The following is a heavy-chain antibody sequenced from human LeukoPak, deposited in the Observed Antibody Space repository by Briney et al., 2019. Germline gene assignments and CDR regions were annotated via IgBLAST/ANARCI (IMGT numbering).Heavy chain of an antibody. Sequence: GGPLRLSCAASGFTFSDYYMSWIRQAPGKGLEWVSYISSSSSYTNYAVSVKGRFTISRDNAKNSLYLQMNNLRAEDTAVYYCARVRDYDILTGYNDAFDIWGQGTMITVSS. V-gene: IGHV3-11*06. CDR3: ARVRDYDILTGYNDAFDI. J-gene: IGHJ3*02. CDR2: ISSSSSYT. CDR1: GFTFSDYY. D-gene: IGHD3-9*01.